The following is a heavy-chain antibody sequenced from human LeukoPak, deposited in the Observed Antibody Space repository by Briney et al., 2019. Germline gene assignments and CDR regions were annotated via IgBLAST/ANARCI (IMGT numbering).Heavy chain of an antibody. D-gene: IGHD1-1*01. CDR2: INPSGGST. CDR1: GYTFTGYY. CDR3: ARDYLERRVVSGAALDY. Sequence: ASVKVSCKASGYTFTGYYMHWVRQAPGQGLEWMGIINPSGGSTSYAQKFQGRVTMTRDTSTSTVYMELSSLRSEDTAVYYCARDYLERRVVSGAALDYWGQGTLVTVSS. J-gene: IGHJ4*02. V-gene: IGHV1-46*01.